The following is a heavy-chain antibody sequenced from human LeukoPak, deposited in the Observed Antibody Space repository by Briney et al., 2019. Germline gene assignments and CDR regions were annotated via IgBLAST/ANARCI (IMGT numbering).Heavy chain of an antibody. J-gene: IGHJ4*02. Sequence: PGGSLRLSCAASGFSFNNYRMNWVRQAPGKGLEWVAHIKQDGSEIYYVVSVKGRFTISRDNSNNSLYLQMNNLRAEDTAVYYCAREFSGSLDYWGQGTLVTVSS. CDR2: IKQDGSEI. D-gene: IGHD1-26*01. V-gene: IGHV3-7*01. CDR1: GFSFNNYR. CDR3: AREFSGSLDY.